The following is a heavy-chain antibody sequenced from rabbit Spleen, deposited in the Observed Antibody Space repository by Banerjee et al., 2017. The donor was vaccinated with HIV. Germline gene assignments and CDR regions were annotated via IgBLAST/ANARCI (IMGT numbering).Heavy chain of an antibody. D-gene: IGHD6-1*01. V-gene: IGHV1S45*01. CDR2: INAVTGKA. CDR3: ARGYYSYDYAGGDYTIRGMDL. CDR1: GFSFSNKAV. Sequence: QEQLVESGGGLVKPEGSLKLSCIASGFSFSNKAVMCWVRQAPGKGLEWIACINAVTGKAVYASWAKGRFTISKTSSTTLTLQMTSLTDADTATYFCARGYYSYDYAGGDYTIRGMDLWGQGTLVTVS. J-gene: IGHJ6*01.